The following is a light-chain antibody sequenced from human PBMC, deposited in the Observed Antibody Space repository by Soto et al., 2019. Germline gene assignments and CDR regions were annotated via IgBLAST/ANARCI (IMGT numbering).Light chain of an antibody. CDR1: QSISSW. CDR3: QQYNSYSRT. Sequence: DIQMTQSPSTLSASVGDRVTITFRASQSISSWLAWYQQKPGKAPKLLIYDASSLESGVPSRFSGSGSGTEFTLTISSLQPDDFATYYCQQYNSYSRTFGQGTKVDTK. V-gene: IGKV1-5*01. J-gene: IGKJ1*01. CDR2: DAS.